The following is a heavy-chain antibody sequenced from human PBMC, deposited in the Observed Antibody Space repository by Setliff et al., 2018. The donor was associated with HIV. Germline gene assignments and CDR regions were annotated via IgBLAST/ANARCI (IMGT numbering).Heavy chain of an antibody. Sequence: LRLSCAASGFLFHTYAMNWVRQAPGKGLEWVSYISKSGDYSNYADSVRGRFTISRDNAKNSLYLQMSSLRAEDTAVYYCAREVTSFEAFDLWGQGTMVTVSS. J-gene: IGHJ3*01. D-gene: IGHD2-21*02. CDR3: AREVTSFEAFDL. CDR1: GFLFHTYA. CDR2: ISKSGDYS. V-gene: IGHV3-11*05.